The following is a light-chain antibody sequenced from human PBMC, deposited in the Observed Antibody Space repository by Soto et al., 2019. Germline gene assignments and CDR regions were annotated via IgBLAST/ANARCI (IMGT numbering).Light chain of an antibody. CDR1: SGRSASKY. CDR2: EDN. J-gene: IGLJ2*01. CDR3: LSYDSSNLVV. V-gene: IGLV6-57*04. Sequence: NFMLTQPHSVSESPGKTVTISCTRSSGRSASKYVQWYQQRPVSAPTTVLYEDNQRPSGVPDRFSGSIDSSSHSASLNISGMKTEDEAEYYCLSYDSSNLVVFGGGTKLTVL.